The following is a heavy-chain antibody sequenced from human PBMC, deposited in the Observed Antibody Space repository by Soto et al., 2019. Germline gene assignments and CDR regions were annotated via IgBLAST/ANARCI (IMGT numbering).Heavy chain of an antibody. CDR2: VYHSGST. D-gene: IGHD3-22*01. Sequence: TVSGGKIVDSVGSWIRKKKGKGLEWIGCVYHSGSTNYSPSLKRRVSISVDTSKNQFSLRLTSVTAADTAVYYCARSFSSSYSRYPVYYGMDFWGQRT. J-gene: IGHJ6*02. CDR3: ARSFSSSYSRYPVYYGMDF. V-gene: IGHV4-59*01. CDR1: GGKIVDSV.